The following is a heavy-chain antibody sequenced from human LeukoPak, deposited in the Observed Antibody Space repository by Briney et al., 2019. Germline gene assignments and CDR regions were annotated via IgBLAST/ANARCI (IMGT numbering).Heavy chain of an antibody. V-gene: IGHV3-23*01. CDR3: AKLGNFASGSYSD. CDR2: ISDSGGYT. CDR1: GFTFSSFA. D-gene: IGHD3-10*01. J-gene: IGHJ4*02. Sequence: GGSLRLPCAASGFTFSSFAMSWVRQAPGKGLEWVSGISDSGGYTYYVDSVKGRFTISRDNSKNTLYLHMNSLRAEDTAVYYCAKLGNFASGSYSDWGQGTLVTVSS.